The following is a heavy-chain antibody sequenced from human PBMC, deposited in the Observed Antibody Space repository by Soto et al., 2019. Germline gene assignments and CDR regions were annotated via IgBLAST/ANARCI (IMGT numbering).Heavy chain of an antibody. CDR2: INPNSGGT. Sequence: ASVKVSCKASGYTFTGYYMHWVRQAPGQGLEWMGWINPNSGGTNYAQKFQGWVTMTRDTSISTAYMELSRLRSDDTAVYYCARARLRFLEWLLIDYWGQGTLVTVSS. D-gene: IGHD3-3*01. V-gene: IGHV1-2*04. CDR3: ARARLRFLEWLLIDY. J-gene: IGHJ4*02. CDR1: GYTFTGYY.